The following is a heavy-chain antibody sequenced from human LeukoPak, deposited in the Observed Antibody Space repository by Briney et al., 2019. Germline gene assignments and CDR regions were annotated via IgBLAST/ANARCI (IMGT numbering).Heavy chain of an antibody. V-gene: IGHV3-74*01. Sequence: GGSLRLSCAASGFTFSSYWMHWVRQAPRKGLVWVSRINSDGSSTSYADSVKGRFTISRDNAKNTLYLQMNSLRAEDTAVYYCAREPTHYDILTDAFDIWGQGTMVTVSS. CDR1: GFTFSSYW. CDR2: INSDGSST. CDR3: AREPTHYDILTDAFDI. J-gene: IGHJ3*02. D-gene: IGHD3-9*01.